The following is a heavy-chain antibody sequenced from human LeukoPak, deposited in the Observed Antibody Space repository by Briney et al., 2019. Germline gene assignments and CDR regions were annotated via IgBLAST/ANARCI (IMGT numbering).Heavy chain of an antibody. J-gene: IGHJ4*02. CDR2: ISWNSGSI. CDR3: ARDGPWDY. CDR1: GFTFDDYA. V-gene: IGHV3-9*01. Sequence: GGSLRLSCAASGFTFDDYAMHWVRQAPGKGLEWVSGISWNSGSIGYADSVKGRFTISRDNAKNSLYLQMNSLRAEDTAVYYCARDGPWDYWGQGTLVTVSS.